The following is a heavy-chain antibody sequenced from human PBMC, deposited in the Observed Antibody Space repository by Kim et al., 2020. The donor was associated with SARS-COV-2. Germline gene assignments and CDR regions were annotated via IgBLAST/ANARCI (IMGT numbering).Heavy chain of an antibody. V-gene: IGHV3-21*01. CDR3: ARGKGSGTYAFDI. J-gene: IGHJ3*02. Sequence: YAEPGQGRITTARDNAKNPLYLQMNSLRAGDTALYCCARGKGSGTYAFDIWGQGTMVTVSS. D-gene: IGHD3-10*01.